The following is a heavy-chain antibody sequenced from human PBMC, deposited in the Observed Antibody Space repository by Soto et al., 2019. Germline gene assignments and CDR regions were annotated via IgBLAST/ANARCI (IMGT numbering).Heavy chain of an antibody. Sequence: SESLSLSCTVSGGSINSNNYYWAWIRQPPGKGLAWIASIYYDGSTYYNPSLKSRVSISVDTSKNHFSLKLTSATAADTAVYYCAKVVVAATRHTDFDSWGQGTLVTVSS. V-gene: IGHV4-39*02. D-gene: IGHD2-15*01. CDR2: IYYDGST. J-gene: IGHJ4*02. CDR1: GGSINSNNYY. CDR3: AKVVVAATRHTDFDS.